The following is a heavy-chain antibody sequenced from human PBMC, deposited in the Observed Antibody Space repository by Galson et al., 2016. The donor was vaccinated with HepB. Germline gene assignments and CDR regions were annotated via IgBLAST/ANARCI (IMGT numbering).Heavy chain of an antibody. CDR1: GYTLTSYY. V-gene: IGHV1-46*01. CDR3: ARVFTDGWSPYSFDY. J-gene: IGHJ4*02. D-gene: IGHD6-19*01. CDR2: INPGGGST. Sequence: SVKVSCKASGYTLTSYYMNWVRQAPGQGLEWMGIINPGGGSTTYAQKFQGRVTMTRDTSTSTVYMELSSLRSEDTAVYYCARVFTDGWSPYSFDYWGQGTLVTVSS.